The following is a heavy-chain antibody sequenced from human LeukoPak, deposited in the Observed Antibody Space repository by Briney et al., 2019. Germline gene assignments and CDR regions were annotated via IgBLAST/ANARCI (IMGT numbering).Heavy chain of an antibody. V-gene: IGHV3-53*01. Sequence: ETLSLTCAVSGASISSSNWWSWVRQAPGKGLEWVSVIYSGGSTYYADSVKGRFAISRDNSKNTVYLQMNSLGVEDTALYYCVQDWAWGAFGSWGQGTLVTVSS. CDR3: VQDWAWGAFGS. CDR2: IYSGGST. CDR1: GASISSSNW. J-gene: IGHJ4*02. D-gene: IGHD3-16*01.